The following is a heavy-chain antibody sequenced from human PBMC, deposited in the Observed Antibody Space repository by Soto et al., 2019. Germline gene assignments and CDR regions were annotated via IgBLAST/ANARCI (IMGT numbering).Heavy chain of an antibody. CDR1: GYTFTSYY. Sequence: QVQLVQSGAEVKKPGASVKVSCKASGYTFTSYYMHWVRQAPGQGLEWMGIINPSGGSTSYAQKFQGRVTMTRDTSTRTVYMELSSLRSEDTAVYYCARDGPLYYYDSSGYCVYWGQGTLVTVSS. CDR2: INPSGGST. CDR3: ARDGPLYYYDSSGYCVY. V-gene: IGHV1-46*01. D-gene: IGHD3-22*01. J-gene: IGHJ4*02.